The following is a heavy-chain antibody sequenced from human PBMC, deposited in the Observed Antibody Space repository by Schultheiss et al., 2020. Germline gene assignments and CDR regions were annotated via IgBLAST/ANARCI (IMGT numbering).Heavy chain of an antibody. CDR3: ARDRVVPAARELYYYYGMDV. CDR1: GFTFSSYE. D-gene: IGHD2-2*01. Sequence: GSLRLSCAASGFTFSSYEMNWVRQAPGKGLEWVSYISSSGSTIYYADSVKGRFTISRDNAKNSLYLQMNSLRAEDTAVYYCARDRVVPAARELYYYYGMDVWGQGTTVTVSS. V-gene: IGHV3-48*03. J-gene: IGHJ6*02. CDR2: ISSSGSTI.